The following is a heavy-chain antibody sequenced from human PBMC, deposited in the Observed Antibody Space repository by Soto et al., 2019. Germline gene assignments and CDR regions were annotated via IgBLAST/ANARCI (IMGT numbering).Heavy chain of an antibody. CDR3: ARVVRQWLVRGGWFDP. CDR2: INHSGST. J-gene: IGHJ5*02. CDR1: GGSLSGYY. D-gene: IGHD6-19*01. V-gene: IGHV4-34*01. Sequence: QVQLQQWGAGLLKPSETLSITCAVYGGSLSGYYWSWIRQPPGKGLEWIGEINHSGSTNYNPSLKGRVTISVDTSKNQFSLKLSSVTAADTAVYYCARVVRQWLVRGGWFDPWGQGTLVTVSS.